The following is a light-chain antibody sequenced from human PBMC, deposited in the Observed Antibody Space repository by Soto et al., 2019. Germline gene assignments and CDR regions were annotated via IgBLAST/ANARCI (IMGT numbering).Light chain of an antibody. Sequence: QSVLTQPPSVSGAPGQRVTISCTGSSSNTGAGHDVHWYQHLPGTAPKLLIYGNSNRPSGVPDRFSASKSGTSASLAITGLQAEDEADYYCQSYDSSLSGVLFGGGTKLTVL. CDR3: QSYDSSLSGVL. J-gene: IGLJ2*01. CDR2: GNS. CDR1: SSNTGAGHD. V-gene: IGLV1-40*01.